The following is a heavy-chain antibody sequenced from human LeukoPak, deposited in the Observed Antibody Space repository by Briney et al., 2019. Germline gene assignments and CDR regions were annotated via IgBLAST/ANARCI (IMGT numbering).Heavy chain of an antibody. CDR1: GFTFSSYT. V-gene: IGHV3-21*01. D-gene: IGHD6-13*01. Sequence: GGSLRLSCAASGFTFSSYTMNWVRQAPGKGLEWVSSISGSSRHKYYADPVKGRFTISRDNAKNSLYLQMNSLRAEDTAVYYCVRTANFAAGYYIDYWGQGTLVTVSS. CDR3: VRTANFAAGYYIDY. CDR2: ISGSSRHK. J-gene: IGHJ4*02.